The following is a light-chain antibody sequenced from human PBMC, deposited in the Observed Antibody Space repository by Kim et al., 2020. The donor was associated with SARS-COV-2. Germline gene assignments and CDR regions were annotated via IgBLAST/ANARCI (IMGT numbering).Light chain of an antibody. J-gene: IGLJ3*02. V-gene: IGLV8-61*01. CDR3: VLYMGRGISV. CDR1: SGSVSTSYY. Sequence: GAVYPTSALASGSVSTSYYPSWYQQTPGQAPRTLISSTNTRSSGVPDRFSGSILGNKAALTITGAQADDESDYYCVLYMGRGISVFGGGTKVTVL. CDR2: STN.